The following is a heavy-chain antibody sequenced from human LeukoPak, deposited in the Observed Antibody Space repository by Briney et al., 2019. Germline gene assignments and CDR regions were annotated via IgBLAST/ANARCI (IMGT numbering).Heavy chain of an antibody. V-gene: IGHV1-69*13. D-gene: IGHD3-3*01. CDR3: VNNPGYDFWSGPFDY. J-gene: IGHJ4*02. CDR1: GGTFSSYA. Sequence: SVKVSCKASGGTFSSYAISWVRQAPGQGLEWMGGIIPIFGTANYAQKFQGRVTITADESTSTAYMELSSLRSEDTAVYYCVNNPGYDFWSGPFDYWGQGTLVTVSS. CDR2: IIPIFGTA.